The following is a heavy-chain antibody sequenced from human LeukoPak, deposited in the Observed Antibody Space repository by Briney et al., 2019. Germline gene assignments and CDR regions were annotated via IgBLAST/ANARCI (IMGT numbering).Heavy chain of an antibody. V-gene: IGHV4-34*01. CDR2: INHSGGT. CDR3: ARHEPAYQLLPDVAFDI. Sequence: PSETLSLTCAVYGGSFSGYHWSWIRQPPGKGLEWIGEINHSGGTNYNPSLKSRVTISVDTSENQFSLKLSSVTAADTAVYYCARHEPAYQLLPDVAFDIWGQGTMVTVSS. CDR1: GGSFSGYH. J-gene: IGHJ3*02. D-gene: IGHD2-2*01.